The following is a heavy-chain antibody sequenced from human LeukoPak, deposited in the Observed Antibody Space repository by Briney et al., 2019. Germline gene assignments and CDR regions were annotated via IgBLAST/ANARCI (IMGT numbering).Heavy chain of an antibody. D-gene: IGHD5-24*01. CDR1: GFTFSSYG. CDR2: ISGSGGST. CDR3: SREFRGYNRLQTYYYYMDV. J-gene: IGHJ6*03. Sequence: GGSLRLSCAASGFTFSSYGMSWVRQAPGKGLEWVSAISGSGGSTYYADSVKGRFTISRDNSKNTLYLQMNSLKTEDTAVYYCSREFRGYNRLQTYYYYMDVWGKGTTVTVSS. V-gene: IGHV3-23*01.